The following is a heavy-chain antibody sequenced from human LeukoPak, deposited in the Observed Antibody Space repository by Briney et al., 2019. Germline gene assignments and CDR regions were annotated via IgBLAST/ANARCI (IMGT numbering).Heavy chain of an antibody. CDR2: IYSGGST. D-gene: IGHD4-17*01. J-gene: IGHJ4*02. V-gene: IGHV3-53*05. CDR1: GFTVSSNY. CDR3: ATTVTTGVLDY. Sequence: GGSLRLSCAASGFTVSSNYMSWVRQAPGKGLEWVSVIYSGGSTYYADSVKGRFTISRDNSKNTLYLQMNSLRAEDTAVYYCATTVTTGVLDYWGQGTLVTVSS.